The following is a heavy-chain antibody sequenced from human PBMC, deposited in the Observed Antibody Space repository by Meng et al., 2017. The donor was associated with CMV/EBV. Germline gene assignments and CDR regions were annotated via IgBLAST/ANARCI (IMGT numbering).Heavy chain of an antibody. V-gene: IGHV3-7*02. CDR3: RLGHYSQD. D-gene: IGHD4-17*01. Sequence: YLVGSGGGLVQPGGSLRLSCAASGLPISNYWMSWVRQVPGKGLEWVANIKNDGSERYYVDSVKGRFSISRDNADNSLYLQMNNLRAEDTAVYYCRLGHYSQDWGQGTLVTVS. CDR2: IKNDGSER. J-gene: IGHJ4*02. CDR1: GLPISNYW.